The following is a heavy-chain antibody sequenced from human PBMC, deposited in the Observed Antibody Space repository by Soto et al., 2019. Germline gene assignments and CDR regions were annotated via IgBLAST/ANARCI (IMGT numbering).Heavy chain of an antibody. Sequence: QVQLVESGGGVVQPGGSLRLSCTASGFTFSSYAIHWVRQVPGKGLEWVSAISYDGGHKCYADAVKGRFTISRDNSKNTLYLQMTSQRAEDTAVYYCARHLTKRGESDVRNMDAWGQETTVTVS. CDR1: GFTFSSYA. CDR3: ARHLTKRGESDVRNMDA. D-gene: IGHD7-27*01. V-gene: IGHV3-30-3*01. J-gene: IGHJ6*02. CDR2: ISYDGGHK.